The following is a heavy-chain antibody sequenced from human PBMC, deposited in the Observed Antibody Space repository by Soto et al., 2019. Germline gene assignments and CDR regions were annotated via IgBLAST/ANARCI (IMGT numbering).Heavy chain of an antibody. CDR1: GFTYVKYA. V-gene: IGHV3-23*01. CDR2: ISGDAGRT. D-gene: IGHD3-22*01. CDR3: VKDTVVVINGRDFDY. Sequence: EVQLLESGGALVQPGGSLRLSCEASGFTYVKYAMSWVRQAPGKGLEWVSGISGDAGRTFYADSVKGRFTISRDNSKNTVYLQMNSLRVEDTAVHYCVKDTVVVINGRDFDYWGQGTLVTVSS. J-gene: IGHJ4*02.